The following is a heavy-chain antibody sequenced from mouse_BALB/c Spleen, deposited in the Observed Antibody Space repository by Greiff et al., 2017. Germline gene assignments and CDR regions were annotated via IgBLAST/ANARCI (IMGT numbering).Heavy chain of an antibody. CDR1: GYTFTSYW. CDR2: IYPSDSYT. CDR3: TRGDRDD. J-gene: IGHJ2*01. V-gene: IGHV1-69*02. Sequence: QVQLQQPGAELVRPGASVKLSCKASGYTFTSYWINWVKQRPGQGLEWIGNIYPSDSYTNYNQKFKDKATLTVDKSSSTAYMQLSSPTSEDSAVYYCTRGDRDDWGQGTTLTVSS.